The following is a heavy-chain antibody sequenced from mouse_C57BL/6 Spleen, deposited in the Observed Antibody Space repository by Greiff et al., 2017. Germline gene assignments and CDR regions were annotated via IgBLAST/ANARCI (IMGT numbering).Heavy chain of an antibody. J-gene: IGHJ3*01. D-gene: IGHD2-3*01. CDR1: GYTFTSCG. Sequence: QVQLQQSGAELARPGASVNLSCKASGYTFTSCGISWLKQRTGQGLVWIGEFYPRSGNNYYNEKFKGKSTLTADKSSSTAYMELRSLTSEDSAVYFCARVGYYAYWGQGTLVTVSA. V-gene: IGHV1-81*01. CDR2: FYPRSGNN. CDR3: ARVGYYAY.